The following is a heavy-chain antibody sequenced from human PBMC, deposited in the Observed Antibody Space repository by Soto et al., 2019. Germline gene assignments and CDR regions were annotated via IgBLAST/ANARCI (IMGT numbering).Heavy chain of an antibody. CDR1: GFSLSTSGVG. Sequence: QITLKESGPTLVKPTQTLTLTCTFSGFSLSTSGVGVGWIRQPPGKALEWLALIYWDDDKRYSPSLKSRLTITKDTSKNQVVLTMTXXXXXXXXXXXXXXXXXXXXYWGQGTLVTVSS. J-gene: IGHJ4*02. CDR3: XXXXXXXXY. V-gene: IGHV2-5*02. CDR2: IYWDDDK.